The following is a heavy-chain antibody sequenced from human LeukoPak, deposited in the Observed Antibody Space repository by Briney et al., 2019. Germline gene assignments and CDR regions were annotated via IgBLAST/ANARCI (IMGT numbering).Heavy chain of an antibody. V-gene: IGHV1-46*01. J-gene: IGHJ5*02. Sequence: ASVKVSCKASGYTFTSYYMHRVRQAPGQGLEWMGIINPSGGSTSYAQKFQGRVTMTRDTSTSTVYMELSSLRSEDTAVYYCARDLGELLPQGGFDPWGQGTLVTVSS. CDR1: GYTFTSYY. CDR2: INPSGGST. D-gene: IGHD1-26*01. CDR3: ARDLGELLPQGGFDP.